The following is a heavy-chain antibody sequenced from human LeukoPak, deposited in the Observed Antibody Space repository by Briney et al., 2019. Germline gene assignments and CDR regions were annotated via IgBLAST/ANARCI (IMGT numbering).Heavy chain of an antibody. CDR2: IIPIFGTA. J-gene: IGHJ2*01. V-gene: IGHV1-69*05. Sequence: SVKVSCKASGGTFSSYAISWVRQAPGQGLEWMGRIIPIFGTANYAQKFQGRVTITTDESTSTAYMELSSLRSEDTAVYYCAREAHNYDSSGYYTSLWYFDLWGRGTLVTVSS. CDR1: GGTFSSYA. CDR3: AREAHNYDSSGYYTSLWYFDL. D-gene: IGHD3-22*01.